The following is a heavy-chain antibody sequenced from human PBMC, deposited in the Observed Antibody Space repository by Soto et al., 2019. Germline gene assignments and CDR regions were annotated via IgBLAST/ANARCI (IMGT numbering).Heavy chain of an antibody. D-gene: IGHD1-26*01. CDR2: IYYSGST. Sequence: SETLSLTCTVSGGSISSYYWSWIRQPPGKGLEWIGYIYYSGSTNYNPSLKSRVTISVDTSKNQFSLKLSSETGADTAVYYCARDRGGSYRAFDIWGQGTMVTVSS. V-gene: IGHV4-59*01. J-gene: IGHJ3*02. CDR3: ARDRGGSYRAFDI. CDR1: GGSISSYY.